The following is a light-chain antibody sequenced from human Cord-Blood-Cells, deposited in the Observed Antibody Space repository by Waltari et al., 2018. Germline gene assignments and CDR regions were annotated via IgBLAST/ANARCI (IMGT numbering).Light chain of an antibody. J-gene: IGLJ1*01. CDR2: DVS. CDR3: SSYTSSSTLV. CDR1: SSDVGGYNY. V-gene: IGLV2-14*01. Sequence: QSALTQPASVSGSPGQSITISCTGTSSDVGGYNYGPWYQQHPGKAPKLMIYDVSNRPSGVSNRFSGSKSGNTASLTISGLQAEDEADYYCSSYTSSSTLVFGTGTKVTVL.